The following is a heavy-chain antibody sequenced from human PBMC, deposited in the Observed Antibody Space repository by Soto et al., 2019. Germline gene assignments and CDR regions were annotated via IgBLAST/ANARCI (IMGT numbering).Heavy chain of an antibody. J-gene: IGHJ4*02. CDR3: ARDQVGASSFDY. CDR1: GGTFSNSP. CDR2: IIPSPART. V-gene: IGHV1-69*08. D-gene: IGHD1-26*01. Sequence: QVQLVQSGAELRKPGSAVKLSCKASGGTFSNSPISWVRQIPGQGPEWMGRIIPSPARTIYSRKFRGSVTLTADKSTQTVYMTLSSLTTEDSGVYYCARDQVGASSFDYWGQGTRVTVSS.